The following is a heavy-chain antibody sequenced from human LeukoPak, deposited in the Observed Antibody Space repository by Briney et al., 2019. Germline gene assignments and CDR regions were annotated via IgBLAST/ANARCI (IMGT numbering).Heavy chain of an antibody. V-gene: IGHV3-23*01. Sequence: GGSLRLSCAASGFTFSNFAMMWVRQAPGTGLQWVSTITGYGATFYADSARGRFTILRDTSMNTLFLQMNSLGAEDTAVYYCAKGAAAGKVDWFDPWGQGTLVTVSS. CDR1: GFTFSNFA. D-gene: IGHD6-13*01. CDR3: AKGAAAGKVDWFDP. J-gene: IGHJ5*01. CDR2: ITGYGAT.